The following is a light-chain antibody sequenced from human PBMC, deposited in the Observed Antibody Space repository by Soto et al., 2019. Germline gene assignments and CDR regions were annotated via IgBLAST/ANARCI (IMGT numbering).Light chain of an antibody. J-gene: IGKJ4*01. CDR1: QSVSNNY. Sequence: EIVLTQSPGTLSLSPGERATLSCRASQSVSNNYLAWYQQKPGQAPRLLIYGASNRATGIPARFSGSGSGTDFTLTISSLEPEDFAVYCCQQPLGFGGGTRVDIK. V-gene: IGKV3-20*01. CDR3: QQPLG. CDR2: GAS.